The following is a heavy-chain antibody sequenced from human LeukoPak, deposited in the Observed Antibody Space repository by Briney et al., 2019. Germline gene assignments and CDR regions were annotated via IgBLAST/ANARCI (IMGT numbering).Heavy chain of an antibody. J-gene: IGHJ5*02. Sequence: SSETLSLTCAVSGDSITNSRYHWGWVRQPPGKGLEWMASIYHTGSTYYNSSLKSRVTISMDTSKNQFSLELTSATAADTAVYYCARHLMAVMDPWGQGTLVTVSS. V-gene: IGHV4-39*01. CDR1: GDSITNSRYH. D-gene: IGHD3-16*01. CDR3: ARHLMAVMDP. CDR2: IYHTGST.